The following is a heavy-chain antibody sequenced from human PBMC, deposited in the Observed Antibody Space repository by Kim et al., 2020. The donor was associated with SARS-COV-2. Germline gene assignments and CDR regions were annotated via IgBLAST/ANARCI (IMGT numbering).Heavy chain of an antibody. CDR3: ARDSIAAAGTLDPYYFDY. CDR2: IYHSGST. CDR1: GGSISSSNW. Sequence: SETLSLTCAVSGGSISSSNWWSWVRQPPGKGLEWIGEIYHSGSTNYNPSLKSRVTISVDKSKNQFSLKLSSVTAADTAVYYCARDSIAAAGTLDPYYFDYWGQGTLVTVSS. V-gene: IGHV4-4*02. D-gene: IGHD6-13*01. J-gene: IGHJ4*02.